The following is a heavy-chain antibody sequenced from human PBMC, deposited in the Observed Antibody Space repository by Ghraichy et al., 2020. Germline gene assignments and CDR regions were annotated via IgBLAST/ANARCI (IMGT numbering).Heavy chain of an antibody. D-gene: IGHD4-11*01. CDR3: ARVKASKSLYFDF. CDR2: ITSSSSYT. Sequence: GSLRLSCAASGFSFSDYYMGWIRLAPGKGLQWVSYITSSSSYTNHGDSVKGRFTISRDNAKNLLYLEMNSLRAEDTAVYYCARVKASKSLYFDFWGQGTLVTVSS. V-gene: IGHV3-11*05. CDR1: GFSFSDYY. J-gene: IGHJ4*02.